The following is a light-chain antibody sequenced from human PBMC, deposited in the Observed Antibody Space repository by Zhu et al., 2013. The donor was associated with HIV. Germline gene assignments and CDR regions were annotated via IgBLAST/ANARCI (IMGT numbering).Light chain of an antibody. CDR3: QVWDSSSDHVV. Sequence: SYVLTQPPSVSVAPGKTARITCGGNNIGSKSVHWYQQKPGQAPVLVIYDNRDRPSGIPERFSGSNSGNTATLTISRVEAGDEADYYCQVWDSSSDHVVFGGGTKLTVL. V-gene: IGLV3-21*04. J-gene: IGLJ2*01. CDR1: NIGSKS. CDR2: DNR.